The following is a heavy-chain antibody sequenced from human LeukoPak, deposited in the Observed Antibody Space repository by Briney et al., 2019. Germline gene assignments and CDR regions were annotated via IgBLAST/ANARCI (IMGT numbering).Heavy chain of an antibody. CDR2: ISSSSSYI. CDR1: GFTFSSYS. D-gene: IGHD2-15*01. CDR3: ARDIVVVVAAKGGDLYDY. J-gene: IGHJ4*02. Sequence: KAGGSLRLSCAASGFTFSSYSMNWVRQAPGKGLEWVSSISSSSSYIYYADSVKGRFTISRDNAKNSLYLQMNSLRAEDTAVYHCARDIVVVVAAKGGDLYDYWGQGTLVTVSS. V-gene: IGHV3-21*01.